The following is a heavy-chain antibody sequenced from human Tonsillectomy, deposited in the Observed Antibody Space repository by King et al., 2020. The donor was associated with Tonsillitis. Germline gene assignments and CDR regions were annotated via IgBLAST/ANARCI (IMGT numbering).Heavy chain of an antibody. CDR1: EITLNGYW. D-gene: IGHD3-10*01. Sequence: VQLVESGGGLVQPGGSLRLSCAASEITLNGYWMYWVRQAPGRGLVWVSRIKSDGTRTTYADSVKGRFTISRDNAQNTLYLQMNNLRVDDTAVYYCARGGSGHTDYFGPMDVWGQGTTVTVSS. CDR3: ARGGSGHTDYFGPMDV. V-gene: IGHV3-74*01. J-gene: IGHJ6*02. CDR2: IKSDGTRT.